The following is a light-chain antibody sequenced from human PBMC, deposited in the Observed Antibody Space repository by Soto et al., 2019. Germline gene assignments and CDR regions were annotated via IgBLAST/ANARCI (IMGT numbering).Light chain of an antibody. Sequence: ETLMTQSPATLSVSPGERATLSCRASQSVNNNLAWYQQKLGQAPRLLIYDASNRATGIPARFGGSGSGTDFTLTISSLEPEDFAVYYCQQRQYWPPITFGQGTRLEIK. CDR1: QSVNNN. CDR3: QQRQYWPPIT. CDR2: DAS. J-gene: IGKJ5*01. V-gene: IGKV3-11*01.